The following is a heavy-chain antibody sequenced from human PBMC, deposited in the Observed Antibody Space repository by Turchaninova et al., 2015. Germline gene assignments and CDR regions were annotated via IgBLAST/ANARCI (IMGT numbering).Heavy chain of an antibody. J-gene: IGHJ5*02. CDR2: ILPRLDKA. CDR1: GGPFRGYV. D-gene: IGHD3-10*01. CDR3: SKTSGDYSGSSYTAAWFDP. V-gene: IGHV1-69*06. Sequence: QVQLVQSGAEVQKPWSSVKVSCKASGGPFRGYVFSWVRWALGQGLEWMGGILPRLDKAKYAHKVQGRDTRTADKSTGTAYMGLRCLGFEDTAVYYCSKTSGDYSGSSYTAAWFDPWGQGTLVTGSS.